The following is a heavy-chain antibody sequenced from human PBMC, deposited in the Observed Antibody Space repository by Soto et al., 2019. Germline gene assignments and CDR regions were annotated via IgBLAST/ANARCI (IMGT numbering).Heavy chain of an antibody. CDR3: ATIHYYGSDYYYGMDV. J-gene: IGHJ6*02. V-gene: IGHV1-69*01. D-gene: IGHD3-10*01. CDR2: IIPIFGTA. Sequence: QVQLVQSGAEVKKPGSSVKVSCKASGGTFSSYTISWVRQAPGQGLEWMGGIIPIFGTANYAQKFQGRVTITADESTSTAYMELSSLRSEDTAVYYCATIHYYGSDYYYGMDVWGQGTTVTVSS. CDR1: GGTFSSYT.